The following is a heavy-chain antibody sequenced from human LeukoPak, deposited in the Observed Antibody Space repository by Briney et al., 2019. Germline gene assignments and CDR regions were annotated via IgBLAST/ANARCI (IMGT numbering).Heavy chain of an antibody. CDR3: AAWTDRGYSY. V-gene: IGHV3-7*01. J-gene: IGHJ4*02. Sequence: PGGSLRLSCTASGFTFSRSWMNWIRQAPGKGLEWVANINPDGDGMRFVDSVKGRFTMSRDNAQSSLHLQMNSLRVEDTAFYYCAAWTDRGYSYWCQGVLFTVSS. D-gene: IGHD5-12*01. CDR1: GFTFSRSW. CDR2: INPDGDGM.